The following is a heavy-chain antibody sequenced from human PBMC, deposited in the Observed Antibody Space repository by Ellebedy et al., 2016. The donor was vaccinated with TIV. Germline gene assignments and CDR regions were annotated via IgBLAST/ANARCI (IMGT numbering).Heavy chain of an antibody. D-gene: IGHD6-19*01. CDR2: INSDGSGT. Sequence: PGGSLRLSCAASGFTSSSFWMHWVRQAPGEGLAWVSRINSDGSGTYYADSVKGRFTISRDNAKNTLYLQMNSLRTEDTAVYYCVRGSNGWNGVDHWGQGSLVTVSS. V-gene: IGHV3-74*01. CDR1: GFTSSSFW. J-gene: IGHJ4*02. CDR3: VRGSNGWNGVDH.